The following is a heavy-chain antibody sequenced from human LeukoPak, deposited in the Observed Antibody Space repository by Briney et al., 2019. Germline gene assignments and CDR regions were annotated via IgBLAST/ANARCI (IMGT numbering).Heavy chain of an antibody. J-gene: IGHJ4*02. CDR3: ARVQLWFGEPHSGVYYFDY. CDR2: IYYSGST. V-gene: IGHV4-31*03. CDR1: GGSISSGGYY. D-gene: IGHD3-10*01. Sequence: NSSETLSLTCTVSGGSISSGGYYWSWIRQHPGKGLEWIGYIYYSGSTYYNPSLKSRVTISVDTSKNQFSLKLSSVTAADTAVYYCARVQLWFGEPHSGVYYFDYWGQGTLVTVSS.